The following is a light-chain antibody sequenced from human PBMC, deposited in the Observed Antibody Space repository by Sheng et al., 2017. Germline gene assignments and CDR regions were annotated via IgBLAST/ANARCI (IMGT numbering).Light chain of an antibody. CDR1: SSDVGGYNH. Sequence: QSALTQPASVSGSPGQSITISCTGTSSDVGGYNHVSWYQHHPGDTPKLIIFDVHDRPSGVSNRFSGSKSGNTASLTISGLQAEDEADYYCSSCTSSSTLFGGGTKVTVL. CDR2: DVH. J-gene: IGLJ2*01. CDR3: SSCTSSSTL. V-gene: IGLV2-14*03.